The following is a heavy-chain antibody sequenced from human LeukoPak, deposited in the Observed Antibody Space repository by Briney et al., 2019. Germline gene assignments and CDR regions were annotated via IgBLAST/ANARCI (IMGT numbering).Heavy chain of an antibody. Sequence: SETLSLTCTVSGGSISSYYWSWIRQPPGKGLEWIGYIDYSGSTNYNPSLKSRVTISVDTSKNQFSLKLSSVTAADTAVYYCARGTWGNWFDPWGQGTLVTVSS. CDR2: IDYSGST. CDR1: GGSISSYY. V-gene: IGHV4-59*01. CDR3: ARGTWGNWFDP. D-gene: IGHD7-27*01. J-gene: IGHJ5*02.